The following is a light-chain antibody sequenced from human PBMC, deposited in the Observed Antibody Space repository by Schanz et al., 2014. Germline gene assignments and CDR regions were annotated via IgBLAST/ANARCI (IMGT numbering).Light chain of an antibody. CDR3: SSHGGSRV. J-gene: IGLJ3*02. CDR1: SSDVGGYNY. CDR2: EGS. Sequence: QSALTQPASVSGSPGQSITISCTGTSSDVGGYNYVSWYQQYPGKAPKLMIYEGSKRPSGVPDRFSGSKSGNTASLTVSGLQAEDEADYYCSSHGGSRVFGGGTKLTVL. V-gene: IGLV2-8*01.